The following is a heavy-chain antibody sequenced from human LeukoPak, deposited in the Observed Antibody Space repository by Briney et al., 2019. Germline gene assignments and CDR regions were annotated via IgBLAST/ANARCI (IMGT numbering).Heavy chain of an antibody. Sequence: GGSLRLSCAASGFTFSSYSMNWVRQAPGKGLEWVSSISSSSSYIYYADSVKGRFTISRDNAKNSLYLQMNSLRAEDTAVYYCARSRIYYYGMVVWGQGTTVTVSS. CDR3: ARSRIYYYGMVV. CDR2: ISSSSSYI. CDR1: GFTFSSYS. V-gene: IGHV3-21*01. J-gene: IGHJ6*02. D-gene: IGHD2-15*01.